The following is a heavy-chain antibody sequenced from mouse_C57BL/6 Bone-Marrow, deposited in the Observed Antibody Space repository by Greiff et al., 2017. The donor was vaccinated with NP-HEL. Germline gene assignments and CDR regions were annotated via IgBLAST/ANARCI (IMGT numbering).Heavy chain of an antibody. D-gene: IGHD1-1*01. J-gene: IGHJ2*01. CDR1: GYTFTEYT. V-gene: IGHV1-62-2*01. Sequence: VVKPGASVKLSCKASGYTFTEYTIHWVKQRSGQGLEWIGWFYPGSGSIMYNEKFKDKATFTADKSSSTVYMELSRLTSEDAAVYFCARHEDYYGYYFDYWGQGTTLTVSS. CDR3: ARHEDYYGYYFDY. CDR2: FYPGSGSI.